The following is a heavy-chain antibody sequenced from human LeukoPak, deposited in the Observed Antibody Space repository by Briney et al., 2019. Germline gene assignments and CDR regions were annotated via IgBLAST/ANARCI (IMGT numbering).Heavy chain of an antibody. CDR2: SSSSGSYT. CDR1: GFSLSDHY. Sequence: GGSLRLSCAAAGFSLSDHYMSWIRQAPGKGLEWVSYSSSSGSYTNYADSVKGRFTIARDNSKNTLYLHMSSLRDEDTAVYYCVKSPGTAAGNWFDPWGQGTLVTVSS. D-gene: IGHD6-13*01. CDR3: VKSPGTAAGNWFDP. J-gene: IGHJ5*02. V-gene: IGHV3-11*03.